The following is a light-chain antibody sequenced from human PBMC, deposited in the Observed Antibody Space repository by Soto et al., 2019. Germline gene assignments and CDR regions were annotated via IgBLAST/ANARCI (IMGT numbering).Light chain of an antibody. CDR2: AAS. Sequence: IQMTQCPSSLSASVGDRVTITCGASRGIDIYLNWYHQKPGKAPKLLIYAASNLQTGVPSRFSGSGSGTDFTLTISSLQPEDFATYYCQQSYSTPVTFGQGTKVDIK. CDR3: QQSYSTPVT. CDR1: RGIDIY. J-gene: IGKJ1*01. V-gene: IGKV1-39*01.